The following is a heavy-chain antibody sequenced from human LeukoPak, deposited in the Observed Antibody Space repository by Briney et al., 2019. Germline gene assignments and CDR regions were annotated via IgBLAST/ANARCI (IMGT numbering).Heavy chain of an antibody. CDR1: GYSISSGYY. Sequence: SETLSLTCTVSGYSISSGYYWGWIRQPPGKGLEWIGSIYHSGSTYYNPSLKSRVTIAVDTSKNQFSLKLSSVTAADTAVYYCARDSSGLADQHWGQGTLVTVSS. CDR3: ARDSSGLADQH. J-gene: IGHJ1*01. V-gene: IGHV4-38-2*02. D-gene: IGHD3-22*01. CDR2: IYHSGST.